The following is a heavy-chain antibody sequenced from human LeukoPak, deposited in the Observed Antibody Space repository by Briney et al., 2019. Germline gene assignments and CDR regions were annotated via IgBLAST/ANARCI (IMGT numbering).Heavy chain of an antibody. CDR2: IIPIFGTA. CDR1: GGTFSSYA. Sequence: ASVKVSCKASGGTFSSYAISWVRQAPGQGLEWMGGIIPIFGTANYAQKFQGRVTITTDESTSTAYMELSSLRSEDTAVYYCASMTQSYYYGSGSLDYWGQGTLVTVSS. CDR3: ASMTQSYYYGSGSLDY. V-gene: IGHV1-69*05. D-gene: IGHD3-10*01. J-gene: IGHJ4*02.